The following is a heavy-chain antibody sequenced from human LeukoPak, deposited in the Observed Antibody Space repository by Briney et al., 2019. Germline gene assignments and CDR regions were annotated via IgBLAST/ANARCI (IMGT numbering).Heavy chain of an antibody. V-gene: IGHV3-30*18. Sequence: GGSLRLSCAASGFTFSSYWMSWVRQAPGKGLEWVAVISYDGSNKDYADSVKGRFTISRDNSKNTLYLQMNSLRAEDTAVYYCAKTEYQLLTSIPSYFDYWGQGTLVTVSS. D-gene: IGHD2-2*01. J-gene: IGHJ4*02. CDR3: AKTEYQLLTSIPSYFDY. CDR1: GFTFSSYW. CDR2: ISYDGSNK.